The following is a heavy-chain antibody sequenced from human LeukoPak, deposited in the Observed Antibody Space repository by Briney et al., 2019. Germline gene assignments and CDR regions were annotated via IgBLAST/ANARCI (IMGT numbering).Heavy chain of an antibody. Sequence: TSETLSLTCTVSGGSISSYYWSWIRQPPGKGLEWIGYIYYSGSTNYNPSLKSRVTISVDTSKNQFSLKLSSVTAADTAVYYCAGTSSDWYGYWGQGTLVTVSS. CDR2: IYYSGST. CDR1: GGSISSYY. CDR3: AGTSSDWYGY. D-gene: IGHD6-19*01. V-gene: IGHV4-59*01. J-gene: IGHJ4*02.